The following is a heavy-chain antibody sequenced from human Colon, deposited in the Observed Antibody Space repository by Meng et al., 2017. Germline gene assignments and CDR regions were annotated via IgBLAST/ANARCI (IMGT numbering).Heavy chain of an antibody. CDR2: IIPIFGTA. CDR3: ARGSGRRWYFDL. J-gene: IGHJ2*01. Sequence: QVQLVQAGGGVRKPGASLKVSCKTSGYTFSEYWIHWVRQAPGQGLEWMGGIIPIFGTANYAQKFQGRVTITADKSTSTAYMELSSLRSEDTAVYYCARGSGRRWYFDLWGRGTLVTVSS. D-gene: IGHD3-10*01. CDR1: GYTFSEYW. V-gene: IGHV1-69*06.